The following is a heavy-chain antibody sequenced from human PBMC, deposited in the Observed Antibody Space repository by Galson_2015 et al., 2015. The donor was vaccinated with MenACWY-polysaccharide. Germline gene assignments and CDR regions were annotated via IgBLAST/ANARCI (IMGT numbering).Heavy chain of an antibody. CDR3: AASKGFVWGSLPLPDF. CDR2: IFHTGRT. J-gene: IGHJ4*02. V-gene: IGHV4-59*01. D-gene: IGHD3-16*01. Sequence: SETLSLTCSVSGASINSYYWSWIRQSPGKGLEWIAFIFHTGRTHHNPSLTGRVTISIDTSKNQFSLRLTSVTAADTAVYYCAASKGFVWGSLPLPDFWGQGTLVTVSP. CDR1: GASINSYY.